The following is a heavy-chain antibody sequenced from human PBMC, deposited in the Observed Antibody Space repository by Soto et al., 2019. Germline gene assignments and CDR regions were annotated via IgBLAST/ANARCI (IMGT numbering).Heavy chain of an antibody. CDR3: AKADSNYAGRFSYYYMDV. CDR2: ISAYNGKT. D-gene: IGHD4-4*01. J-gene: IGHJ6*03. CDR1: GYTFTSYG. Sequence: QVQLVQSGTEVKKPGASVKVSCKASGYTFTSYGIGWVRQAPGQGLEWMGWISAYNGKTHYPQKFQGKVTMTTDTSTSTAYMELRSLRYDDTAVYFCAKADSNYAGRFSYYYMDVWGKGTMVTVSS. V-gene: IGHV1-18*01.